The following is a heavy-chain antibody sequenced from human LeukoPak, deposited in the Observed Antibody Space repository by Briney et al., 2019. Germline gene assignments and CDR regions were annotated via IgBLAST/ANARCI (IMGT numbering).Heavy chain of an antibody. V-gene: IGHV4-34*01. CDR3: AREPRKAATISFDY. D-gene: IGHD2-15*01. CDR1: GGSFSGYY. Sequence: SETLSLTCAVYGGSFSGYYWSWIRQPPGKGLEWIGEINHSGSTNYNPSLKSRVTISVDTSKNQFSLKLSSVTAADTAVCYCAREPRKAATISFDYWGQGTLVTVSS. CDR2: INHSGST. J-gene: IGHJ4*02.